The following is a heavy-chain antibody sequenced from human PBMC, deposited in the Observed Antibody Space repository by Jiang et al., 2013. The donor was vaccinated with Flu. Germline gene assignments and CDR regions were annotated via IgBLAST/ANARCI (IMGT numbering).Heavy chain of an antibody. Sequence: VQLVESGAEVKKPGSSVKVSCKASGGTFSSYAISWVRQAPGQGLEWMGGIIPIFGTANYAQKFQGRVTITADESTSTAYMELSSLRSEDTAVYYCAGPVFESATEQRELYYYGMDVWGQGTTVTVSS. CDR3: AGPVFESATEQRELYYYGMDV. CDR2: IIPIFGTA. D-gene: IGHD1-26*01. J-gene: IGHJ6*02. CDR1: GGTFSSYA. V-gene: IGHV1-69*01.